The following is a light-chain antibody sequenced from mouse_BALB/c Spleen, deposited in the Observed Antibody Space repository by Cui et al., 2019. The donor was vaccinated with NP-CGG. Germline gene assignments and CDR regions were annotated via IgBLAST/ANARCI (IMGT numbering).Light chain of an antibody. V-gene: IGKV4-80*01. J-gene: IGKJ1*01. CDR2: STS. Sequence: QIVLTQSPAIIPASLGEEITLTCSASSSVSYMHWYQQKSGTSPKLLIYSTSNLASGVPSRFSGSGSGTFYSLTISSVEAEDAADYYCHQWSSYPWTFGGGTKLEIK. CDR1: SSVSY. CDR3: HQWSSYPWT.